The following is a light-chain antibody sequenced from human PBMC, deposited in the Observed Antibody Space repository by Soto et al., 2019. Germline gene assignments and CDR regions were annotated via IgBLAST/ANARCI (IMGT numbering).Light chain of an antibody. CDR2: GDN. CDR1: SSNIGSFYD. J-gene: IGLJ2*01. V-gene: IGLV1-40*01. CDR3: QSYDNRLNHVV. Sequence: QSVLTQPPSVSGAPGQRFTIPCTGSSSNIGSFYDVHWYQQLPGTVPKLLIYGDNNRPSGVPDRFSGSKSGTAASLAITGLQAEDEADYYCQSYDNRLNHVVFGGGAKLTVL.